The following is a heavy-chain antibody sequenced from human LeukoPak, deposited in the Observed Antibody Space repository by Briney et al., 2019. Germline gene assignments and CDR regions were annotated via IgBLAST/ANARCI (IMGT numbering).Heavy chain of an antibody. Sequence: PGGSLRLSCAASGFTFSSYSMNWVRQAPGKGLVWVPSISSSSSYIYYADSVKGRFTISRDNAKNSLYLQMNSLRAEDTAVYYCARDGDIVVVPAAIPNWFDPWGQGTLVTVSS. CDR1: GFTFSSYS. V-gene: IGHV3-21*01. CDR3: ARDGDIVVVPAAIPNWFDP. CDR2: ISSSSSYI. J-gene: IGHJ5*02. D-gene: IGHD2-2*02.